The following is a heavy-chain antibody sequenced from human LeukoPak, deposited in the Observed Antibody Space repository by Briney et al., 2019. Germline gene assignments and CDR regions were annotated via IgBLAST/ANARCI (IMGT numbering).Heavy chain of an antibody. V-gene: IGHV1-2*02. CDR2: INPNSGGT. D-gene: IGHD1-14*01. CDR3: ARDPGITGTTGGYFDL. Sequence: ASVKVSCKASGYTFTGYYMHWVRQAPGQGLEWMGWINPNSGGTNYAQKFQGRVTMTRDTSISTAYMELSRLRSDDTAVYYCARDPGITGTTGGYFDLWGRGTLVTVSS. CDR1: GYTFTGYY. J-gene: IGHJ2*01.